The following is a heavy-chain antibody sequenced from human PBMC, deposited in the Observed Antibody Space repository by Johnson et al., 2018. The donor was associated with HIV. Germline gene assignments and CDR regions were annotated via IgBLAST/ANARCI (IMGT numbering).Heavy chain of an antibody. CDR1: GFTFSNYP. CDR2: MSYDGNKK. CDR3: AGERSIYYDSSDYYYADAFDI. Sequence: QEQLVESGGGVVQPGRSLRLSCAASGFTFSNYPIHWVRQAPDKGLEWVAVMSYDGNKKYYADSVKGRFTISRENSTNTLYLQMNSLRPDDTAFYYCAGERSIYYDSSDYYYADAFDIWGQGTKVTVSS. D-gene: IGHD3-22*01. V-gene: IGHV3-30-3*01. J-gene: IGHJ3*02.